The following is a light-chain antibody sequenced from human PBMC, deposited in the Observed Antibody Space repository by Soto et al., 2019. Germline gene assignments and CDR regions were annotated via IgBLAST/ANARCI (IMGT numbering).Light chain of an antibody. CDR2: DAS. V-gene: IGKV3-20*01. J-gene: IGKJ4*01. CDR1: QSVSRN. Sequence: LTHSPAALSLSPGERATLSCRASQSVSRNLAWYQQKPGQAPRLLIYDASSRATGIPDRFSGSGSGTDFTLTISRLEPEDFALYYCHQCGGSLTFGGGSMVDI. CDR3: HQCGGSLT.